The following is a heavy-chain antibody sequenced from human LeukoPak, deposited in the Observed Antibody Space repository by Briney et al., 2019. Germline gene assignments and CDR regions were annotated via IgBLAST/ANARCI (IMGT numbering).Heavy chain of an antibody. CDR3: ASVHYYGMEV. CDR1: GLTFSDYY. D-gene: IGHD2-8*01. Sequence: GGSLRLSCAASGLTFSDYYTSWIRQAPGKGLEWVSYISSSGRIIYYADSVKGRFTISRDNAKNSLFLQMNSLRAEDTAVYYCASVHYYGMEVWGQGTTVTVSS. J-gene: IGHJ6*02. V-gene: IGHV3-11*01. CDR2: ISSSGRII.